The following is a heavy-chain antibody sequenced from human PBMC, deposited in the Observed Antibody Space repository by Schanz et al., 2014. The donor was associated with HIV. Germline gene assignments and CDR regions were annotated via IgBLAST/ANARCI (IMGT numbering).Heavy chain of an antibody. Sequence: QVQLMQSGAEVKKPGSSVKVFCRASGGTFINYAFSWVRQAPGQGLEWMGGLIPLFGTSNYAQKFQGRATITADESTSTAYMELSSLRSEDTAVYYCARDSPVAAGTLDYWGQGTLVTVSS. CDR1: GGTFINYA. V-gene: IGHV1-69*01. D-gene: IGHD6-13*01. CDR2: LIPLFGTS. CDR3: ARDSPVAAGTLDY. J-gene: IGHJ4*02.